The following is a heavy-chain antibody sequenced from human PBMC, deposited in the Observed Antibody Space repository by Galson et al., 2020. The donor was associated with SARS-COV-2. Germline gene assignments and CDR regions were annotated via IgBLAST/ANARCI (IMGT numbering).Heavy chain of an antibody. CDR2: INAGNGNT. CDR1: GYTFTSYA. Sequence: ASVKVSCKASGYTFTSYAMHWVRQAPGQRLEWMGWINAGNGNTKYSQKFQGRVTITRDTSASTAYMVLSSLRSEDTAVYYCARSSVDAYCSGGSCYDDYYGMVVWGQWTTVTVSS. V-gene: IGHV1-3*01. J-gene: IGHJ6*02. CDR3: ARSSVDAYCSGGSCYDDYYGMVV. D-gene: IGHD2-15*01.